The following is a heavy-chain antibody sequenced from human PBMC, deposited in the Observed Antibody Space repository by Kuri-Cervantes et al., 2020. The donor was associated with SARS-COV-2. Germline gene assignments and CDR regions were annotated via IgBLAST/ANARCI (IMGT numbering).Heavy chain of an antibody. Sequence: ASVKVSCKASGYTFTVYYIHWVRQAPGQGLEWMGWINPNSGGTNYAQKFQGRVTMTRDTSISTAYMELSRLRSDDTAVYYCARADWVTIRFSRGPHFDYWGQGTLVTVSS. CDR2: INPNSGGT. J-gene: IGHJ4*02. D-gene: IGHD3-3*01. CDR1: GYTFTVYY. V-gene: IGHV1-2*02. CDR3: ARADWVTIRFSRGPHFDY.